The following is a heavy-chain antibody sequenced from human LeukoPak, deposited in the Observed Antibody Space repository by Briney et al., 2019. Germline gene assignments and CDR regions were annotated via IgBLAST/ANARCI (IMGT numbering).Heavy chain of an antibody. CDR3: ARGLGSGSYSSDY. V-gene: IGHV3-48*03. CDR1: GLTFSSYE. Sequence: AGGSLRLSCAASGLTFSSYEMNWVRQAPGKGQEWVSYISSSGSTIYYADSVKGRFTISRDNAKNSLYLQMNSLRAEDTAVYYCARGLGSGSYSSDYWGQGALVTVSS. CDR2: ISSSGSTI. D-gene: IGHD3-10*01. J-gene: IGHJ4*02.